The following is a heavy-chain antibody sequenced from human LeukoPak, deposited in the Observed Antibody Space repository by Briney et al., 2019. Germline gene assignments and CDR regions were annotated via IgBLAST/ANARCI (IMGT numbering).Heavy chain of an antibody. CDR2: ISSSSNYI. CDR3: ARAEVEYSSGWYDY. Sequence: GSLRLSCAASGFTFSSYNINWVRQAPGKGLEWVSFISSSSNYIYYADSVKGRFTISRDNAKNSLYLQMNSLRAEDTAVYYCARAEVEYSSGWYDYWGQGTLVTVSS. CDR1: GFTFSSYN. J-gene: IGHJ4*02. D-gene: IGHD6-19*01. V-gene: IGHV3-21*01.